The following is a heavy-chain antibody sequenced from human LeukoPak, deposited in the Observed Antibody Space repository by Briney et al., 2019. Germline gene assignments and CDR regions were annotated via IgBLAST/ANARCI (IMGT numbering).Heavy chain of an antibody. CDR1: GFTFSSYG. Sequence: PGGSLRLSCAASGFTFSSYGMHWVRQAPGKGLEWVAVISYDGSNKYYADSVKGRFTISRDNSKNTLYLQMNSLRAEDTAVYYCAALAAAGNFDYWGQGTLVTVSS. V-gene: IGHV3-30*03. D-gene: IGHD6-13*01. CDR3: AALAAAGNFDY. J-gene: IGHJ4*02. CDR2: ISYDGSNK.